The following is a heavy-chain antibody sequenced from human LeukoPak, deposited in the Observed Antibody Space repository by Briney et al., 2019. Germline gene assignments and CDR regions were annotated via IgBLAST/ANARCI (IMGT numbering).Heavy chain of an antibody. CDR3: TRAPGSTATWENDY. V-gene: IGHV3-73*01. CDR2: IRNKANSYAT. Sequence: GGSLRLSCAASGFTFSGAAMHWVRQASGKGLEWLGRIRNKANSYATAYAASVKGRFTISRDDSKNTAYLQMNSLKTEDTAVYYCTRAPGSTATWENDYWGQGTLVTVSS. J-gene: IGHJ4*02. D-gene: IGHD2-15*01. CDR1: GFTFSGAA.